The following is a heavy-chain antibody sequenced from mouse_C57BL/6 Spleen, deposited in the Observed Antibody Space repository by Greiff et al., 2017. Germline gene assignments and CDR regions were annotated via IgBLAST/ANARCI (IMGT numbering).Heavy chain of an antibody. J-gene: IGHJ4*01. CDR1: GYTFTSYW. V-gene: IGHV1-50*01. Sequence: QVQLQQSGAELVKPGASVKLSCKASGYTFTSYWMQWVKQRPGQGLEWIGEIDPSDSYTNYNQKFKGKATLTVDTSSSTAYMQLSSLTSEDSAVYYCARGGEYWGQGTSVTVSS. CDR2: IDPSDSYT. CDR3: ARGGEY.